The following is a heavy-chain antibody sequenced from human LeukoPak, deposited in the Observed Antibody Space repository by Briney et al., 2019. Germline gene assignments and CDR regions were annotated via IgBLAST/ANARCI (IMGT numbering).Heavy chain of an antibody. D-gene: IGHD4-11*01. V-gene: IGHV1-69*06. Sequence: SVKVSCKASGGTFSSYAISWVRQAPGQGLEWMGGIIPIFGTANYAQKFQGRVTISADKSTSTVYMELSSLRSEDTAVYYCARELYSRISSDYNRIFEYWGQGTLVTVSS. J-gene: IGHJ4*02. CDR2: IIPIFGTA. CDR3: ARELYSRISSDYNRIFEY. CDR1: GGTFSSYA.